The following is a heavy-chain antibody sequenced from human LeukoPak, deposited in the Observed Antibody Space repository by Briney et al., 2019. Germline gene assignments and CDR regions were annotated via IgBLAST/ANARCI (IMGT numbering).Heavy chain of an antibody. J-gene: IGHJ3*02. CDR1: GYTLTELS. CDR2: FDPEDGET. V-gene: IGHV1-24*01. Sequence: ASVKVSCKVSGYTLTELSMNWVRQAPGKGLEWMGGFDPEDGETIYAQKFQGRVTMTEDTSTDTAYMELSSLRSEDTAVYYCATTLPRQWLVLWGAFDIWGQGTMVTVSS. D-gene: IGHD6-19*01. CDR3: ATTLPRQWLVLWGAFDI.